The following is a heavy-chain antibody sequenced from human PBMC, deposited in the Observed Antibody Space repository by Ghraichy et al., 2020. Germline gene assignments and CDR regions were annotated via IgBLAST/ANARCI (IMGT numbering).Heavy chain of an antibody. CDR3: AREYYYDSSGYHDY. V-gene: IGHV2-5*01. Sequence: SGPTLVKPTQTLTLTCTFSGFSLSTSGVGVGWIRQPPGKALEWLALIYWNDDKRYSPSLKSRLTITKDTSKNQVVLTMTNMDPVDTATYYCAREYYYDSSGYHDYWGQGTLVTVSS. CDR1: GFSLSTSGVG. CDR2: IYWNDDK. D-gene: IGHD3-22*01. J-gene: IGHJ4*02.